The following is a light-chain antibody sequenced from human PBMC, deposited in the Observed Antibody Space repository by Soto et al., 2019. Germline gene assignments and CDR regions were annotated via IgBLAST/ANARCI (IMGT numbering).Light chain of an antibody. CDR2: DAS. J-gene: IGKJ4*01. V-gene: IGKV3-11*01. CDR3: LQRSNWPPLT. Sequence: EIVLTQSPATLSLSPGERATLSCRASQSVRIYLAWYQQKPGQAPMLLIYDASNRATGIPARFSGSGSGTDFTLTIRSLEPEEFAVYYCLQRSNWPPLTFGGGTKVEIK. CDR1: QSVRIY.